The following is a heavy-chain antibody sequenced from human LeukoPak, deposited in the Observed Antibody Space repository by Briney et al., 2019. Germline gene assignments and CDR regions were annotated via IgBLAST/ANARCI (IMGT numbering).Heavy chain of an antibody. D-gene: IGHD2-2*01. J-gene: IGHJ5*02. CDR2: IYHSGST. CDR3: ARARYCSSTSCTRENWFDP. V-gene: IGHV4-30-2*01. CDR1: GGSISSGNYY. Sequence: PSETLSLTCTVSGGSISSGNYYWSWIRQPPGKGLEWIGYIYHSGSTYYNPSLKSRVTISVDRSKNQFSLKLSSVTAADTAVYYCARARYCSSTSCTRENWFDPWGQGTLVTVFS.